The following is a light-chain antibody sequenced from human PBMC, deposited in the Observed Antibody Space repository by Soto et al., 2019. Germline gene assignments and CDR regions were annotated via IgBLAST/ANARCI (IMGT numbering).Light chain of an antibody. CDR2: GAS. Sequence: TQSPGTLSLSPGERATLSCRASQSVSRNYLAWYQQKPGKAPKLLIYGASSLQSGVPSRFSGSGSGTDFTLTISSLQPEDFGTYYCQQSFSTPRTFGQGTKVEIK. CDR1: QSVSRNY. J-gene: IGKJ1*01. CDR3: QQSFSTPRT. V-gene: IGKV1-39*01.